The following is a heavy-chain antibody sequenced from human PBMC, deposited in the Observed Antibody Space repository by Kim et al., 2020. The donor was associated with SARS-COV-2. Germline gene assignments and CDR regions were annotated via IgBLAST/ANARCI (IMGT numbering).Heavy chain of an antibody. CDR3: ARDRAGSSYYYYYGMDV. V-gene: IGHV1-69*01. Sequence: CKGRVTITADESTSTAYMELSSLRSEDTAVYYCARDRAGSSYYYYYGMDVWGQGTTVTVSS. J-gene: IGHJ6*02.